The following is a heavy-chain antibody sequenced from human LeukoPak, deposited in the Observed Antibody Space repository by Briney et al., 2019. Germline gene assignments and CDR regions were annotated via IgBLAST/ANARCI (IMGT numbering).Heavy chain of an antibody. J-gene: IGHJ4*02. CDR1: GGSISSGDYY. CDR2: IYHSGST. CDR3: ARIPYSSSWYGGSKYYFDY. D-gene: IGHD6-13*01. Sequence: SETLSLTCTVSGGSISSGDYYWSWIRQPPGKGLEWIGYIYHSGSTYYNPSLKSRVTISVDTSKNQFSLKLSSVTAADTAVYYCARIPYSSSWYGGSKYYFDYWGQGTLVTVSS. V-gene: IGHV4-30-4*01.